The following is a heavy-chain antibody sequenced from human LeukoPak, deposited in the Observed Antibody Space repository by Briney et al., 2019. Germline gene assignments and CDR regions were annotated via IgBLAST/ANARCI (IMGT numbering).Heavy chain of an antibody. CDR2: ISGSGDDT. J-gene: IGHJ3*01. Sequence: PGGSLRLSCAASGFTFNKYVVSWVRQAPGKGLGWVSSISGSGDDTYYADSVKGRFTISRDNSKNTLFLQMNSLRAEDAAVYYCAEEPTFGVRGVNDAFDVWGQGTMVIVSS. CDR1: GFTFNKYV. V-gene: IGHV3-23*01. D-gene: IGHD3-10*01. CDR3: AEEPTFGVRGVNDAFDV.